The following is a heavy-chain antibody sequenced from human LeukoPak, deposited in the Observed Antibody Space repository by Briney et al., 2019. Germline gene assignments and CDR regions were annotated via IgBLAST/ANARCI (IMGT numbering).Heavy chain of an antibody. CDR1: GASVSSGSYY. CDR2: IYNSGST. CDR3: ARGSAY. D-gene: IGHD3-3*01. Sequence: SETLSLTCTVSGASVSSGSYYWSWIRQPPGKGLQWIGYIYNSGSTNYNPSLKSRVTILVDTSKNQFALKLRSVPPADTAVYYCARGSAYWGKGTLVTVPS. J-gene: IGHJ4*02. V-gene: IGHV4-61*01.